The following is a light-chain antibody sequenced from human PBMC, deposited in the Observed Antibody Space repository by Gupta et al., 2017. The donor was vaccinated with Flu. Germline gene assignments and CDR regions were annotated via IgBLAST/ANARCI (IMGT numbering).Light chain of an antibody. CDR3: QPHLDAIS. Sequence: DTVMTQSPDSLAVSLGERATINCKSSQSLLYSFNNKNYLAWYQQKPGQPPKLLIYWASTREYGVPDRFSGSGSGTDFTLTSSSPQAEDVAVYYWQPHLDAISFGGGTKVEIK. V-gene: IGKV4-1*01. CDR2: WAS. J-gene: IGKJ4*01. CDR1: QSLLYSFNNKNY.